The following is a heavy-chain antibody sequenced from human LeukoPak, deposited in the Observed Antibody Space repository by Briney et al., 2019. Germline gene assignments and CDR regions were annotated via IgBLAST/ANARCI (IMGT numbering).Heavy chain of an antibody. CDR3: ARAPIAVAGRDY. CDR1: GYTLTELS. V-gene: IGHV1-18*01. Sequence: ASVKVSCKVSGYTLTELSMHWVRQAPGQGLEWMGWISAYNGNTNYAQKLQGRVTMTTDTSTSTAYMELRSLRSDDTAVYYCARAPIAVAGRDYWGQGTLVTVSS. D-gene: IGHD6-19*01. CDR2: ISAYNGNT. J-gene: IGHJ4*02.